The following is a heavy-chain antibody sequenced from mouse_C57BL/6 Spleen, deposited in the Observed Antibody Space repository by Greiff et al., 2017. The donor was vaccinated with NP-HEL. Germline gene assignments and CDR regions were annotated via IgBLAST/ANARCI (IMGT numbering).Heavy chain of an antibody. CDR3: ARSVYGSSYHYAMDY. J-gene: IGHJ4*01. D-gene: IGHD1-1*01. CDR1: GYTFTGYW. Sequence: QVQLQQSGAELMKPGASVKLSCKATGYTFTGYWIEWVKQRPGHGLEWIGEILPGSGSTNYNEKFKGKATLTADKSSSTAYMQLSSLTYEDSAVYYCARSVYGSSYHYAMDYWGQGTSVTVSS. V-gene: IGHV1-9*01. CDR2: ILPGSGST.